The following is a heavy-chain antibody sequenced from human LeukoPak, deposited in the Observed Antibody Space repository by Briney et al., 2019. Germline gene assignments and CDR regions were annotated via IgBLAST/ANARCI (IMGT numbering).Heavy chain of an antibody. D-gene: IGHD3-10*01. V-gene: IGHV1-8*01. CDR3: ARGVQVMWFGEFQIDY. Sequence: ASVKVSCKASGYTFTSYDINWVRQATGQGLEWMGWMNPNSGNTGYAQKFQGRVTMTRNTSISTAYMELSSLRSEDTAVYYCARGVQVMWFGEFQIDYWGQGTLVTVSS. CDR1: GYTFTSYD. J-gene: IGHJ4*02. CDR2: MNPNSGNT.